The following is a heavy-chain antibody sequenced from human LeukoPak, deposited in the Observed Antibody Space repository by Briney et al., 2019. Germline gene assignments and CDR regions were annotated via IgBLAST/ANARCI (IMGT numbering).Heavy chain of an antibody. J-gene: IGHJ4*02. D-gene: IGHD1-14*01. CDR2: IYYSGSP. CDR3: ASPEY. V-gene: IGHV4-59*01. CDR1: GGSINSYY. Sequence: SETLSLTCTVSGGSINSYYWNWIRQPPGKGLELIGYIYYSGSPTYNPSLKSRVTISVDTSKNQFSLKLSSVTAADTAVYYCASPEYWGQGTLVTVSS.